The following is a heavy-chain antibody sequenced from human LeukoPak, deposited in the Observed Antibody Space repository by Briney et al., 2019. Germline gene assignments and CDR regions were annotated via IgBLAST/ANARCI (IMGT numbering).Heavy chain of an antibody. CDR3: ARSHWFDP. CDR2: IFHSGST. V-gene: IGHV4-34*12. CDR1: GGSFSGYY. Sequence: SETLSLTCAVYGGSFSGYYWSWIRQPPGKGLEWIGYIFHSGSTYYNPSLKSRVTISVDTSKNQFSLKLNSVTAADTAVYYCARSHWFDPWGQGALVTVSS. J-gene: IGHJ5*02.